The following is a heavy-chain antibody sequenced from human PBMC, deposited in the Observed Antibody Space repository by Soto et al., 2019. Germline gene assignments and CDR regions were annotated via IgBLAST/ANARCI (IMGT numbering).Heavy chain of an antibody. Sequence: PGGSLKISCKGSGYSVTSYWISWVRQMPGKGVERRGRVDPRDSYTNYSPSFRGHGTISADKSISTAYLQWSSLKASDTAMYYCARLAMATRRGYYGMDVWGQGTTVTASS. CDR1: GYSVTSYW. J-gene: IGHJ6*02. V-gene: IGHV5-10-1*01. CDR2: VDPRDSYT. D-gene: IGHD5-12*01. CDR3: ARLAMATRRGYYGMDV.